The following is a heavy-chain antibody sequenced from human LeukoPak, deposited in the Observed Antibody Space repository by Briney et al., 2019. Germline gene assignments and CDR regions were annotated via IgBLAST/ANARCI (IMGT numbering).Heavy chain of an antibody. CDR1: GFTVSSNE. CDR3: ARDILTGSQSRFQH. CDR2: ISGGST. D-gene: IGHD3-9*01. V-gene: IGHV3-38-3*01. Sequence: SGGSLRLSCAASGFTVSSNEMSWVRQAPGKGLEWVSSISGGSTYYADSRKGRFTISRDNSKNTLHLQMNSLRAEDTAVYYCARDILTGSQSRFQHWGQGTLVTVSS. J-gene: IGHJ1*01.